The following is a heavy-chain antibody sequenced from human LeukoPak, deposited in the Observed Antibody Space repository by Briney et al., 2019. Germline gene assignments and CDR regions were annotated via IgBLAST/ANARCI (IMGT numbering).Heavy chain of an antibody. V-gene: IGHV3-23*01. CDR3: AKALLAYCSGGSCYSSDY. D-gene: IGHD2-15*01. Sequence: PGGSLRLSCAASGFTFSSYGMSWVRQAPGKGLEWVSAISGSGGSTYYADSVKGRFTISRDNSKNTLYLQMNSLRAEDTAVYYCAKALLAYCSGGSCYSSDYWGQGTLVTVSS. CDR1: GFTFSSYG. J-gene: IGHJ4*02. CDR2: ISGSGGST.